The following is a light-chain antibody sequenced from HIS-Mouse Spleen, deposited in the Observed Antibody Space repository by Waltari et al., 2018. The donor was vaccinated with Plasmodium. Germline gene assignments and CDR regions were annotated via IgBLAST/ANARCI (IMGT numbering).Light chain of an antibody. CDR1: ALPKKY. Sequence: SYELTQPPSVSVSPGQTARITCAGDALPKKYAYWYQQKPGQAPVLVIYKDTERPSGIPERFSGSSSGTTVTLTISGVQAEDEADYYCQSADSSGTYKRVFGGGTKLTVL. CDR2: KDT. J-gene: IGLJ3*02. CDR3: QSADSSGTYKRV. V-gene: IGLV3-25*03.